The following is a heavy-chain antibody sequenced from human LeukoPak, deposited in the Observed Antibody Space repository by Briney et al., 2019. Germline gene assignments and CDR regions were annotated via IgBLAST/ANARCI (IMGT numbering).Heavy chain of an antibody. Sequence: PSETLSLTCTVSGDSIKSSSYYWAWVRQPPGKGLEWIASIYYSGTTYYNPSLKSRVTISVDTSKNQFSLRLSSVTAADTAVYYCARGGLYYYDSSGYYSFDYWGQGTLVTVSS. CDR1: GDSIKSSSYY. CDR3: ARGGLYYYDSSGYYSFDY. J-gene: IGHJ4*02. V-gene: IGHV4-39*07. D-gene: IGHD3-22*01. CDR2: IYYSGTT.